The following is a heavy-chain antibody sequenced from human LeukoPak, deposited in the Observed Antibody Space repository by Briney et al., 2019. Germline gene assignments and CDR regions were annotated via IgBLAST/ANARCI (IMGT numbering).Heavy chain of an antibody. CDR1: GYSFTKYW. V-gene: IGHV5-51*01. Sequence: NHGESLKISCKGSGYSFTKYWIGWVRQMPGKGLEWMGIIYPGDSATRYSPSFQGQVTISADKSISTAYLQWSSLKASDTAMYYCARRQAGYYGSGGFDYWGQGTLVTVSS. CDR3: ARRQAGYYGSGGFDY. CDR2: IYPGDSAT. D-gene: IGHD3-10*01. J-gene: IGHJ4*02.